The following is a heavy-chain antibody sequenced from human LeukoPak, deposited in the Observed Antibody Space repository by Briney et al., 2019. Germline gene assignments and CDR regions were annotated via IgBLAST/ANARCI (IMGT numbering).Heavy chain of an antibody. J-gene: IGHJ4*02. CDR1: GGSISSYY. D-gene: IGHD3-22*01. V-gene: IGHV4-59*01. Sequence: SETLSLTCTVSGGSISSYYWSWIRQPPGKGLEWIGYTYYSGSTNYNPSLKSRVTISVDTSKNQFSLKLSSVTAADTAVYYCARAGASLYYYDSSGYYYDYWGQGTLVTVSS. CDR3: ARAGASLYYYDSSGYYYDY. CDR2: TYYSGST.